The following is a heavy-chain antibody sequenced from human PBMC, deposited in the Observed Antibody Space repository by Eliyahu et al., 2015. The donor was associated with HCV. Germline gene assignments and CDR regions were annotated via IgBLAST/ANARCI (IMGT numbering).Heavy chain of an antibody. Sequence: EVQLVESGGGLVQPGGSLRLSCVGSGFTVSNDFISWVRQAPGXGLEWVSVIYNDGSTYYADSVKGRFTVSRDNSKNTLYLQMSSLTPGDTAMYYCARDFPYADWGQGTLVTVSS. J-gene: IGHJ4*02. CDR3: ARDFPYAD. V-gene: IGHV3-66*01. D-gene: IGHD3-16*01. CDR2: IYNDGST. CDR1: GFTVSNDF.